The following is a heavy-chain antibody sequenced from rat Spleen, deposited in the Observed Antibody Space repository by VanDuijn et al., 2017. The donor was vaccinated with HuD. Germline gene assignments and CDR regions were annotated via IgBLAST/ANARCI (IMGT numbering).Heavy chain of an antibody. V-gene: IGHV5-25*01. CDR3: VRLLGAPDWYFDF. D-gene: IGHD5-1*01. CDR2: INIGGGNT. J-gene: IGHJ1*01. Sequence: EVQLVESGGGLVQPGRSMKLSCAASGFTYSNYYMAWVRQAPTKGLEWVASINIGGGNTYYRGSVKGRFTISRDNAKSTLYLQMDSLKSEDTDTYYCVRLLGAPDWYFDFWGPGTMVTVSS. CDR1: GFTYSNYY.